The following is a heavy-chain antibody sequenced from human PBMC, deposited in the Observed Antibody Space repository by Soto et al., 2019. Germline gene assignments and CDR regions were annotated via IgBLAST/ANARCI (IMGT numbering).Heavy chain of an antibody. J-gene: IGHJ5*02. CDR2: ISGSGGST. CDR1: GFTFSSYD. CDR3: AKDKLGTTWFDP. D-gene: IGHD1-7*01. V-gene: IGHV3-23*01. Sequence: GGSLRLSCAASGFTFSSYDMSWVRQAPGKGLEWVSAISGSGGSTYYADSVKGRFTISRDNSKNTLCLQMNSLRAEDTAVYYCAKDKLGTTWFDPWGQGTLVTVSS.